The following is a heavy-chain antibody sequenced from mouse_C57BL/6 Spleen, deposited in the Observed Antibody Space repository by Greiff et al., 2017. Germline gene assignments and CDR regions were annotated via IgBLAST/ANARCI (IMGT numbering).Heavy chain of an antibody. CDR1: GYTFTSYW. J-gene: IGHJ2*01. D-gene: IGHD1-1*01. Sequence: QVQLQQPGAELVKPGASVKLSCKASGYTFTSYWMHWVKQRPGRGLEWIGRIDPNSGGTKYNEKFKSKATLTVDKPSSAAYMQLSSLTSEDSAVYYCAHTVVLAEGYFDYWGQGTTLTVSS. CDR3: AHTVVLAEGYFDY. CDR2: IDPNSGGT. V-gene: IGHV1-72*01.